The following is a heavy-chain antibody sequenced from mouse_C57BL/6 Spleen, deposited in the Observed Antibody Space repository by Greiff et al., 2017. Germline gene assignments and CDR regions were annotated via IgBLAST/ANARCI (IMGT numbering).Heavy chain of an antibody. CDR1: GYTFTSYW. Sequence: QVQLQQPGAELVMPGASVKLSCKASGYTFTSYWMHWVKQRPGQGLEWIGEIDPSDSYTNYNQKFKGKSTLTVDKSSSPAYMQLSSLTSEDSAFYDCARGEGDYDFDDWGQGTTLTVAS. CDR2: IDPSDSYT. D-gene: IGHD2-13*01. CDR3: ARGEGDYDFDD. J-gene: IGHJ2*01. V-gene: IGHV1-69*01.